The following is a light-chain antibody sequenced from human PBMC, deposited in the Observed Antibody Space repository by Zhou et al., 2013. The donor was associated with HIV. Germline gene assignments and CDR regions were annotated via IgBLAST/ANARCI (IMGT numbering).Light chain of an antibody. CDR1: QSVSNRY. Sequence: EIVLTQSPGTLSLSPGERATLSCRASQSVSNRYLAWYQQKPGQAPRLLVYGASTRATGIPDRFSGSGSGTDFTLTISSLEPEDFAVYFCQHRSNWPPEITFGPGTKVDIK. CDR2: GAS. V-gene: IGKV3D-20*02. CDR3: QHRSNWPPEIT. J-gene: IGKJ3*01.